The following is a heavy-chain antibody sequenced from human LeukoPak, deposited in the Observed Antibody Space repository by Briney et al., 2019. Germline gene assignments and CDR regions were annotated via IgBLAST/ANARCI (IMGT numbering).Heavy chain of an antibody. CDR2: INPNSGGT. D-gene: IGHD3-10*01. Sequence: ASVKVSCKASGYTFTGYHMHWVRQAPGQGLEWMGWINPNSGGTNYAQKFQGWVTMTRDTSISTAYMELSRLRSDDTAVYYCARGELLWFGDKFSHFGYWGQGTLVTVSS. CDR1: GYTFTGYH. CDR3: ARGELLWFGDKFSHFGY. J-gene: IGHJ4*02. V-gene: IGHV1-2*04.